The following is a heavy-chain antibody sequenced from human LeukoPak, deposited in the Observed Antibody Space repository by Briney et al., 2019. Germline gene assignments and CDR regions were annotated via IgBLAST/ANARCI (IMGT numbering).Heavy chain of an antibody. D-gene: IGHD6-19*01. V-gene: IGHV3-7*03. J-gene: IGHJ5*02. CDR2: VKHDGSEK. CDR3: AREGYSSGWFRP. CDR1: GLTFSTYW. Sequence: GGSLRLSCAASGLTFSTYWMSWVRQAPGQGLEWVANVKHDGSEKYYVDSVKGRFTISRDDSKNMVYLQMNSLRAEDTAVYFCAREGYSSGWFRPWGQGTLVTVSS.